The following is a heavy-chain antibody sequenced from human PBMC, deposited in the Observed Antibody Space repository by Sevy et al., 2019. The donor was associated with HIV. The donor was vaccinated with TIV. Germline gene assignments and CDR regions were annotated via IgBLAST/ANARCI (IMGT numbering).Heavy chain of an antibody. Sequence: GGSLRLSCATSGFTFSSNWMTWVRQAPGKGLEWVANVKQDMSEKYYADSVKGRFTISRDNAKNSLYLEMNSLKAEDTAVYYWARALQITMLVVIGGLYFDFWGQGTLVTVSS. CDR1: GFTFSSNW. CDR2: VKQDMSEK. J-gene: IGHJ4*02. CDR3: ARALQITMLVVIGGLYFDF. D-gene: IGHD3-22*01. V-gene: IGHV3-7*01.